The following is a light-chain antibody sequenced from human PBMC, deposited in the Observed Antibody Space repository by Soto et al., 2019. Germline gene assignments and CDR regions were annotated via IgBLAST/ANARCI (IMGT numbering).Light chain of an antibody. CDR1: QSISID. V-gene: IGKV3-11*01. CDR3: QQRGNWPRTWA. J-gene: IGKJ1*01. CDR2: DAS. Sequence: EIVLTQSPVTLSLSPGEGATLSCKASQSISIDLAWYQQKPGPVPRLLIYDASSRATGIPGRFTGSGSGTDFTLTISSLEPEDFAVYYCQQRGNWPRTWAFGQGTKVEV.